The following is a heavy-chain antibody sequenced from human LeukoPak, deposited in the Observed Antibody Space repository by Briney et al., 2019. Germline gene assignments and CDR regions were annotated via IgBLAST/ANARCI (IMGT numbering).Heavy chain of an antibody. CDR1: GFTFSSDV. V-gene: IGHV3-23*01. CDR2: IIGSGGSR. Sequence: GGSLRLSCVASGFTFSSDVMAWVRQAPGKGLEWVSSIIGSGGSRYYADSVKGRVTISRDNSKNTLYLQIYSLRAEDTAIYYCAKGSKGTYDYWGQGTLVTVS. CDR3: AKGSKGTYDY. J-gene: IGHJ4*02.